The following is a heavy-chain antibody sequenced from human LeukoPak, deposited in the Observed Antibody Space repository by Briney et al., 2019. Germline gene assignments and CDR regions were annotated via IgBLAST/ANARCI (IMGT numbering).Heavy chain of an antibody. CDR3: ARDLLQYFDWLTMAGY. CDR1: GYTFTSYY. J-gene: IGHJ4*02. V-gene: IGHV1-46*01. D-gene: IGHD3-9*01. CDR2: INPSGGST. Sequence: ASVKVSCKASGYTFTSYYMHWVRQAPGQGLEWMGIINPSGGSTSYAQKFQGRVTMTRDMSTSTVYMELSSLRSDDTAVYYCARDLLQYFDWLTMAGYWGQGTLVSVSS.